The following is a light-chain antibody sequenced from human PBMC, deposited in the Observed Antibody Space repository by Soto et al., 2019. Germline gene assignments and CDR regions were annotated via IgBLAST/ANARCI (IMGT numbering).Light chain of an antibody. Sequence: IQITQSAATLSASVVDRVTITFRASQSIGSWLAWYQQKPGKAPKLLIYKASSLESGVSPRFSGSGSGTEFTLTISDLQPDDFAVYYCQQYGSSPWTFGQGTNVDIK. V-gene: IGKV1-5*03. J-gene: IGKJ1*01. CDR1: QSIGSW. CDR3: QQYGSSPWT. CDR2: KAS.